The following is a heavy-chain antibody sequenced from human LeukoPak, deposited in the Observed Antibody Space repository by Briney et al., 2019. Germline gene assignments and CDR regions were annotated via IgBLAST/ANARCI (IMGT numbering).Heavy chain of an antibody. CDR2: INPNSGGT. CDR1: GYTFTGYY. J-gene: IGHJ4*02. V-gene: IGHV1-2*02. Sequence: ASVKVSCKASGYTFTGYYMHWVRQAPGQGLEWMGWINPNSGGTNYAQKSQGRVTMTRDTSISTAYMELSRLRSDDTAVYYCARDACSSTSCSIYYFDYWGQGTLVTVSS. CDR3: ARDACSSTSCSIYYFDY. D-gene: IGHD2-2*01.